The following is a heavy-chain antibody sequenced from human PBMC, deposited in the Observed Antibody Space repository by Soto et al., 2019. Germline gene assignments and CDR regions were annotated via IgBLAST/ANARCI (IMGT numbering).Heavy chain of an antibody. D-gene: IGHD3-10*01. CDR2: IYYSGST. V-gene: IGHV4-31*03. CDR1: GGSIISGGYH. Sequence: SETLSLTCTVSGGSIISGGYHWSWIRQHPGKGLEWIGYIYYSGSTYYNPSLKSRVTISVDTSKNQFSLKLSSVTAADTAVYYCARRAGRENWFDPWGQGTLVTVSS. CDR3: ARRAGRENWFDP. J-gene: IGHJ5*02.